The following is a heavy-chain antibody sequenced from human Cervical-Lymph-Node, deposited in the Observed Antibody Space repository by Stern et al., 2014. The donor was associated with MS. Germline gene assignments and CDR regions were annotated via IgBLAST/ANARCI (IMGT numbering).Heavy chain of an antibody. CDR3: ARDPSGYNWFDP. V-gene: IGHV4-59*01. CDR1: GGSISSYY. Sequence: MQLQESGPGLVKPSETLSLTCTVSGGSISSYYWSWIRQPPGKGLEWIGYIYYSGSTNYNPSLKSRVTISVDTSKNQFSLKLSSVTAADTAVYYCARDPSGYNWFDPWGQGTLVTVSS. D-gene: IGHD3-22*01. CDR2: IYYSGST. J-gene: IGHJ5*02.